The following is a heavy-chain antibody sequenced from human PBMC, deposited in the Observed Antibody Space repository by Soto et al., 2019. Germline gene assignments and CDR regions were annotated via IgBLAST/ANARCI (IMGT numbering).Heavy chain of an antibody. CDR1: GYTFTSCY. CDR2: INPSGGST. Sequence: GASVEVSCKACGYTFTSCYMHWVRQAPGQGLEWMGIINPSGGSTSYAQKFQGRVTMTRDTSTSTVYMELSSLRSEDTAVYYCARAGTTMIPFDYWGQGTLVTVSS. CDR3: ARAGTTMIPFDY. V-gene: IGHV1-46*01. J-gene: IGHJ4*02. D-gene: IGHD1-7*01.